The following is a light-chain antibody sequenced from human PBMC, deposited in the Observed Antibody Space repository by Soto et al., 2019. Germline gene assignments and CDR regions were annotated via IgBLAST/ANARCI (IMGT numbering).Light chain of an antibody. CDR1: SSTIGSNS. Sequence: QSVLTQPPSASGTPGQRVTISCSGTSSTIGSNSVSWYYHLPGTAPKLLIYNSDQRPSGVPVRFSGSKSDTSASLAICGLQSEDEADYYCAAWDDSLIGPGFGGGTKVTVL. J-gene: IGLJ2*01. CDR3: AAWDDSLIGPG. CDR2: NSD. V-gene: IGLV1-44*01.